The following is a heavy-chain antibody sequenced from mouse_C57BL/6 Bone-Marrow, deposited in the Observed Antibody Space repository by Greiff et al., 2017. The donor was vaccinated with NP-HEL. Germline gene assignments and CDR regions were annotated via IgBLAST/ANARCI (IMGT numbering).Heavy chain of an antibody. J-gene: IGHJ2*01. V-gene: IGHV1-50*01. Sequence: QVQLKQPGAELVKPGASVKLSCKASGYTFTSYWMQWVKQRPGQGLEWIGEIDPSDSYTNYNQKFKGKATLTVDTSSSTAYMQLSSLTSEDSAVYYCARSGIFYYYGSSPYYFDYWGQGTTLTVSS. D-gene: IGHD1-1*01. CDR3: ARSGIFYYYGSSPYYFDY. CDR2: IDPSDSYT. CDR1: GYTFTSYW.